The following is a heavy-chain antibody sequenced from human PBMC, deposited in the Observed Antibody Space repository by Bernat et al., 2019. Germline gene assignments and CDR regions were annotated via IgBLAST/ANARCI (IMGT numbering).Heavy chain of an antibody. CDR3: ARDREYTSSRDFDY. D-gene: IGHD5-12*01. CDR1: GFTFSAFG. J-gene: IGHJ4*02. V-gene: IGHV3-33*01. Sequence: QVQLVESGGGVVQPGRSLRLSCAASGFTFSAFGMHWVRQAPGKGLEWVAVTWYDGSNTHYADFVKGRFTISRDNYKNTLYLQMNSLRDEDTAIYYCARDREYTSSRDFDYWGQGTLVTVSS. CDR2: TWYDGSNT.